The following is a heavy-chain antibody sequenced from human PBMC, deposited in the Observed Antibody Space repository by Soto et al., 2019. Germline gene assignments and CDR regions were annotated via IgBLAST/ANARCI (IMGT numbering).Heavy chain of an antibody. CDR2: INHSGST. Sequence: QVQLQQWGAGLLKPSETLSLTCAVYGGSFSGYYWSWIRQPPGKGLEWIGEINHSGSTNYTPSLKCRVTISVDTSKNQFSLKLSSVTAADTAVYYCARGHYRPYSSSWYERDYYYYYGMDVWGQGTTVTVSS. CDR1: GGSFSGYY. D-gene: IGHD6-13*01. V-gene: IGHV4-34*01. J-gene: IGHJ6*02. CDR3: ARGHYRPYSSSWYERDYYYYYGMDV.